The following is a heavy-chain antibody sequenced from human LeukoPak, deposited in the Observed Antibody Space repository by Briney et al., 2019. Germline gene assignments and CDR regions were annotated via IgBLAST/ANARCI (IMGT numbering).Heavy chain of an antibody. CDR2: ISSSGSTI. D-gene: IGHD3-22*01. CDR1: GFTFSDYY. Sequence: PGGSLRLSCAAFGFTFSDYYMSWIRQAPGKGLEWVSYISSSGSTIYYADSVKGRFTISRDNAKNSLYLQMNSLRAEDTAVYYCASRHYYDSSGYGDAFDIWGQGTMVIVSS. J-gene: IGHJ3*02. CDR3: ASRHYYDSSGYGDAFDI. V-gene: IGHV3-11*04.